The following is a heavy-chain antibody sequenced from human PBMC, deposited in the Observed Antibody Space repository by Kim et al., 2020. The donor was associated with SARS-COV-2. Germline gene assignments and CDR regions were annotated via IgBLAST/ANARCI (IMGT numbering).Heavy chain of an antibody. CDR3: ARGDCSGGSCYSSTLVYYYYYGMDV. CDR1: GFTFSSYG. D-gene: IGHD2-15*01. CDR2: IWYDGSNK. V-gene: IGHV3-33*01. Sequence: GGSLRLSCAASGFTFSSYGMHWVRQAPGKGLEWVAVIWYDGSNKYYADSVKGRFTISRDNSKNTLYLQMNSLRAEDTAVYYCARGDCSGGSCYSSTLVYYYYYGMDVWGQGTTVTVSS. J-gene: IGHJ6*02.